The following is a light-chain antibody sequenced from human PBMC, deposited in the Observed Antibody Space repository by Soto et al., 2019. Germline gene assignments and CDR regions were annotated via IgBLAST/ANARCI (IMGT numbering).Light chain of an antibody. CDR2: GAS. Sequence: EIVLTQSPGTLSLSPGERATLSCRASQSVSSSYLAWYQQKPGQAPRLLIYGASSSATGIPDRFSGSGSGTDFTLTISRLEPEDSAVYYCQQYGSSPLWTFGQGTKVEIK. J-gene: IGKJ1*01. CDR3: QQYGSSPLWT. CDR1: QSVSSSY. V-gene: IGKV3-20*01.